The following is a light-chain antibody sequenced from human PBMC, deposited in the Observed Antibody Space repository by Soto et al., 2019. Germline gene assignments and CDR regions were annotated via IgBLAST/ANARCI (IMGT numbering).Light chain of an antibody. CDR1: QSVSSSY. CDR3: QQYGSSQGFT. J-gene: IGKJ3*01. CDR2: GAS. V-gene: IGKV3-20*01. Sequence: EIVMTQSPGTLSLSPVERATLSCRASQSVSSSYLAWYQQKPGQAPRLLIYGASSRATGIPDRFSGSGSGTDFTLTISRLEPEDFAVYYCQQYGSSQGFTFGPGTKVDIK.